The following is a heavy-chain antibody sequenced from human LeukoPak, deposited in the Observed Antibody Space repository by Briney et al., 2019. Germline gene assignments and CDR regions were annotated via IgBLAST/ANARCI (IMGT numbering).Heavy chain of an antibody. V-gene: IGHV1-24*01. CDR2: FDSEDNEI. CDR3: AAGAQLPIDY. J-gene: IGHJ4*02. D-gene: IGHD2-2*01. Sequence: GASVKVSCKVSGYALTELSILWVRQAPGKGLEWMGGFDSEDNEIIYAQKFQGRVTMTEDTPTDTAYMELSSLTSEDTAIYCCAAGAQLPIDYWGQGTLVTVSS. CDR1: GYALTELS.